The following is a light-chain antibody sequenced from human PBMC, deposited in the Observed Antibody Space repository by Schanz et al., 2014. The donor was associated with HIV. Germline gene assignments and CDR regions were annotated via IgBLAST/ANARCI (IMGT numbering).Light chain of an antibody. CDR3: ATWDDSLDGWV. V-gene: IGLV1-44*01. CDR1: SSNIATNA. Sequence: QSVLTQPPSASGTPGQRVTMSCSASSSNIATNAVNWYQQLPGTAPKLLIYATYNRPSGVPDRFSGSRSGLSASLAISGLQSEDEADYFCATWDDSLDGWVFGGGTKLTVL. J-gene: IGLJ3*02. CDR2: ATY.